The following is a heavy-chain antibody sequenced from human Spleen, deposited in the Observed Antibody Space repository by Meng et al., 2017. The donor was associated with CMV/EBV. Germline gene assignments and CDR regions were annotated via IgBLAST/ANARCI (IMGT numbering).Heavy chain of an antibody. CDR2: INGNGVST. CDR3: AQSYDFWSGHSVTFLF. Sequence: GGSLRLSCAASGFTFSSYAMNWVRQAPGKGLEWVSTINGNGVSTYYADSVKGRFTISRDGSNNALFLQMNSLRADDTAVYYCAQSYDFWSGHSVTFLFWGQGALVTVS. V-gene: IGHV3-23*01. J-gene: IGHJ4*02. CDR1: GFTFSSYA. D-gene: IGHD3-3*01.